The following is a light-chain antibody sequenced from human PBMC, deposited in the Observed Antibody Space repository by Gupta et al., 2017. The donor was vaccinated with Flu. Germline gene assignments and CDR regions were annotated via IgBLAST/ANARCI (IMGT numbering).Light chain of an antibody. J-gene: IGLJ3*02. CDR3: QTWGTDIQV. Sequence: LAVPHSPSASAPLAASVHLTCTPNSGHSTYAIAWHQHQPEKGPRYLMKVSSDGSHTKGDGIPDRFSGSSYGAERYLLISNLQSEDEGDYHCQTWGTDIQVFGGGTKLTIL. CDR1: SGHSTYA. CDR2: VSSDGSH. V-gene: IGLV4-69*01.